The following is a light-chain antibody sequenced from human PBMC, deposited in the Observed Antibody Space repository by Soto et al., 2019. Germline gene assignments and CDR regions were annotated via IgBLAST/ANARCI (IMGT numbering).Light chain of an antibody. Sequence: DIVMTQSPDSLAVSLGERATINCKSSQSVLYSSNNKTYLAWYRQKPGQPPKLLFYCASSRESGVPDLFSGSGSGTDSTLTISSLQAEDVAVYYCQQYYSAPYTFGQGTRLEIK. J-gene: IGKJ2*01. CDR3: QQYYSAPYT. CDR1: QSVLYSSNNKTY. V-gene: IGKV4-1*01. CDR2: CAS.